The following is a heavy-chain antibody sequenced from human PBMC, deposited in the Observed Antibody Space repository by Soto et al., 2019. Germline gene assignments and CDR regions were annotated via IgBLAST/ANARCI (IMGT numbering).Heavy chain of an antibody. CDR2: IYHTGST. Sequence: SETLSLTCAVSGDSISSSYWWSWVRQPPGKGLEWIGEIYHTGSTNYNPSLKSRVTISVDTSKNQFSLKLSSVTAADTAVYYCARGYKPRSPGAYWFDPWGQGTLVTVSS. CDR1: GDSISSSYW. D-gene: IGHD5-12*01. CDR3: ARGYKPRSPGAYWFDP. V-gene: IGHV4-4*02. J-gene: IGHJ5*02.